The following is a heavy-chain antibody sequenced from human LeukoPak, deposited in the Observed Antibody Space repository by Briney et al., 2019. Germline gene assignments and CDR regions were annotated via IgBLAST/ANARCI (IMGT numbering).Heavy chain of an antibody. V-gene: IGHV1-2*04. CDR2: INPNSGGT. CDR3: ARSHVLLWFGELKDERWFDP. Sequence: ASVKVSCEASGYTFTGYYMHWVRQAPGQGLEWMGWINPNSGGTNYAQKFQGWVTMTRDTSISTAYMELSRLRSDDTAVYYCARSHVLLWFGELKDERWFDPWGQGTLVTVSS. J-gene: IGHJ5*02. CDR1: GYTFTGYY. D-gene: IGHD3-10*01.